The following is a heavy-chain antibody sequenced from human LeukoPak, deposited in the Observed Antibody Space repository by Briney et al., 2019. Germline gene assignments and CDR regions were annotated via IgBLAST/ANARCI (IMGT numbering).Heavy chain of an antibody. CDR2: ISSSSPII. V-gene: IGHV3-48*04. D-gene: IGHD3-10*02. CDR1: GFTFSSYG. Sequence: PGGSLRLSCAASGFTFSSYGMNWVRQAPGKGLEWVSYISSSSPIIYYADSVKGRFTISRDNAKNSLYLQMNSLRAEDTAVHYCAELGITMIGGVWGKGTTVTISS. J-gene: IGHJ6*04. CDR3: AELGITMIGGV.